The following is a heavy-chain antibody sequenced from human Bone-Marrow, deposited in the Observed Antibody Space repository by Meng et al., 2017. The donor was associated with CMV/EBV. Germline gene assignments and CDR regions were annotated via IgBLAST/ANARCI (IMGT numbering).Heavy chain of an antibody. V-gene: IGHV1-18*01. CDR1: GYTFTSYG. CDR2: VSAYNGNT. D-gene: IGHD6-13*01. Sequence: ASVKVSCKASGYTFTSYGISWVRQAPGQGLEWMGWVSAYNGNTNYAQKLQGRVTMTTDTSTSTAYMELRSLRSDDTAVYYCARDLRSSSWQDEFPLNWFDPWGQGTLATVSS. J-gene: IGHJ5*02. CDR3: ARDLRSSSWQDEFPLNWFDP.